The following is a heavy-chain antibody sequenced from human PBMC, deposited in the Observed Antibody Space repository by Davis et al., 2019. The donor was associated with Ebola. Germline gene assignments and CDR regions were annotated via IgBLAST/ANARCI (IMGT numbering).Heavy chain of an antibody. CDR1: GDSISDYH. J-gene: IGHJ4*02. D-gene: IGHD2-8*01. CDR2: VYYSCGSI. V-gene: IGHV4-59*12. CDR3: VRDVPPLDAVNGAFDS. Sequence: PSETLSLTCTVSGDSISDYHWGWSRPRPGKGLEWIGTVYYSCGSIKYNSSLKSRVTIAVDTSNNQFSLKLNSVTAADTAVYYCVRDVPPLDAVNGAFDSWGQGVLVTVSA.